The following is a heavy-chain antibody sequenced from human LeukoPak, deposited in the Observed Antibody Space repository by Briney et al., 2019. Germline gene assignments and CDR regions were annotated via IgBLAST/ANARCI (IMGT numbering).Heavy chain of an antibody. J-gene: IGHJ3*02. D-gene: IGHD2/OR15-2a*01. CDR2: INHSGTT. Sequence: SETLSLTCAVSGYSISSGYYWGWIRQPPGKGLEWIGDINHSGTTSCNPSPKSRVTISVDTSENQFSLKLSSVTATDTAVYYCARYFYSPGAFDNWGQGTMVTVSS. CDR1: GYSISSGYY. CDR3: ARYFYSPGAFDN. V-gene: IGHV4-38-2*01.